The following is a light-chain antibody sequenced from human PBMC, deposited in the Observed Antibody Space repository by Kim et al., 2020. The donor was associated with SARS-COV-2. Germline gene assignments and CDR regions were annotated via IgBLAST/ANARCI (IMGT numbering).Light chain of an antibody. CDR1: QDIRRD. CDR2: GAS. Sequence: AYVGDTITITCRASQDIRRDLGWYQQNPGRAPKRLIYGASSLQSGVPSRFSGSGSGTEFTLTISSLQPEDFATYFCLQHNTDPITFGQGTRLEIK. J-gene: IGKJ5*01. V-gene: IGKV1-17*01. CDR3: LQHNTDPIT.